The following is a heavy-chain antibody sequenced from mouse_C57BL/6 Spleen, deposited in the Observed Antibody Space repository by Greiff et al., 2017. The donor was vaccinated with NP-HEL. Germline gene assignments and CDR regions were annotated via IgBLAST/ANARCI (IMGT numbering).Heavy chain of an antibody. J-gene: IGHJ2*01. V-gene: IGHV1-82*01. D-gene: IGHD1-1*01. CDR3: ARDSLLLRSSFDY. CDR2: IYPGDGDT. CDR1: GYAFSSSW. Sequence: VKLQESGPELVKPGASVKISCKASGYAFSSSWMNWVKQRPGKGLEWIGRIYPGDGDTNYNGKFKGKATLTADKSSSTAYMQLSSLTSEDSAVYFCARDSLLLRSSFDYWGQGTTLTVSS.